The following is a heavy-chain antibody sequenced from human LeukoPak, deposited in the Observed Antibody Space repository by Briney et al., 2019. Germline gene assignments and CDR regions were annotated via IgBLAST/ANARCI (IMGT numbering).Heavy chain of an antibody. J-gene: IGHJ4*02. CDR1: GFTFSSYS. V-gene: IGHV3-21*01. CDR3: TRGNSGWYHNFDY. Sequence: GGSLRLACAASGFTFSSYSMCWVRQAPGKGLEWVSSITGSSSYIYYADSVKGRFTISRDNAKNSLYLQMNSLRAGDSAVYYCTRGNSGWYHNFDYWGQGTLVTVSS. D-gene: IGHD6-19*01. CDR2: ITGSSSYI.